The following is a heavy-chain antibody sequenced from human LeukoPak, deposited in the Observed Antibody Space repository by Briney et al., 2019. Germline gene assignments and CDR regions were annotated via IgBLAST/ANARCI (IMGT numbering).Heavy chain of an antibody. D-gene: IGHD2-2*01. J-gene: IGHJ6*03. CDR1: GGSFSGYY. Sequence: SETLSLTCAVYGGSFSGYYWSWIRQPAGKGLEWIGRIYTSGSTNYNPSLKSRVTISVDTSKNQFSLKLSSVTAADTAVYYCARDLQDCSSTSCHPSYMDVWGKGTTVTVSS. V-gene: IGHV4-4*07. CDR3: ARDLQDCSSTSCHPSYMDV. CDR2: IYTSGST.